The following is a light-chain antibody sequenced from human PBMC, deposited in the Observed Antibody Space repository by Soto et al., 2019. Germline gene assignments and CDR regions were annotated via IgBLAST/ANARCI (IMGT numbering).Light chain of an antibody. CDR2: AAS. V-gene: IGKV1-39*01. CDR3: QQTYSTLYT. J-gene: IGKJ2*01. Sequence: DIQMTQSPSSLSASVGDRVTITCRASEGISTYVNWYQHKPGNAPNLLIYAASTLHSGVPSRFSGSGSGTVFTLTITSLRPEDLATYYCQQTYSTLYTFGQGTKLEIK. CDR1: EGISTY.